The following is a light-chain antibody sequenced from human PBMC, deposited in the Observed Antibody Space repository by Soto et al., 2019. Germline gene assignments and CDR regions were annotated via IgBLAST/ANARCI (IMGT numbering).Light chain of an antibody. Sequence: DIQMTQSPSTLSVSLGDRVTMTFRASQTISSWLAWYQQKPGKAPKLLIYKASTLKSGVPSRFSGSGSGTEFTLTISSLQPDDFATYYCQHYNSYSEAFGQGTKVDI. V-gene: IGKV1-5*03. CDR3: QHYNSYSEA. J-gene: IGKJ1*01. CDR2: KAS. CDR1: QTISSW.